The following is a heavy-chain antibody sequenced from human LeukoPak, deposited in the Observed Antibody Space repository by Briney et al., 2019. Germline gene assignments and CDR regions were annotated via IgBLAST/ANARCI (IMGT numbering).Heavy chain of an antibody. J-gene: IGHJ4*02. V-gene: IGHV3-23*01. CDR3: ARSRDGYNILDY. CDR2: MVGGGGPT. Sequence: GGSLRLSCAASGFTFSSFAMSWVRQAPGKGLEWVSAMVGGGGPTHYADSVRGRVTISRHNSKNTLNLQMNSLRAEDTAVYYCARSRDGYNILDYWGQGTLVTVSS. D-gene: IGHD5-24*01. CDR1: GFTFSSFA.